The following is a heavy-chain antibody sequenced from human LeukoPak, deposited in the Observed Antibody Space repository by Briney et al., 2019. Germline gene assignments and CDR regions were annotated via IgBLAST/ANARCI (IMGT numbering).Heavy chain of an antibody. J-gene: IGHJ3*02. D-gene: IGHD1-26*01. Sequence: GGSLRLSCAASGFTFSSYAMSWVRQAPGKGLEWVSAISGSGGSTYYADSVKGRFTISRDNSKNTLYLQMNSLRAEDTAVYYCAKDIGRRNLPDDAFDIWGQGTMVTVSS. CDR1: GFTFSSYA. V-gene: IGHV3-23*01. CDR3: AKDIGRRNLPDDAFDI. CDR2: ISGSGGST.